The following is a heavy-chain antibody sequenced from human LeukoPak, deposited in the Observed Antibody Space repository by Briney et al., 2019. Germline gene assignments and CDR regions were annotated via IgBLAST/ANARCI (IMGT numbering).Heavy chain of an antibody. CDR1: GFTFSSYA. CDR3: AKVASFMVRGVINFYYYYYMDV. D-gene: IGHD3-10*01. J-gene: IGHJ6*03. CDR2: ISGSGGST. V-gene: IGHV3-23*01. Sequence: GGSLRPSCAASGFTFSSYAMSWVRQAPGKGLEWLSAISGSGGSTYYADSVKGRFTISRDNTKNTLYLQMNSLRAEDTAVYYCAKVASFMVRGVINFYYYYYMDVWGKGTTVTVSS.